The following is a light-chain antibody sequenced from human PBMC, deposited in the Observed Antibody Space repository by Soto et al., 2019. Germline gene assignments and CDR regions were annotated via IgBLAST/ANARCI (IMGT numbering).Light chain of an antibody. CDR3: CSYAGSSTLV. CDR2: EVS. V-gene: IGLV2-23*02. J-gene: IGLJ2*01. Sequence: QPASVSGSPGQSITISCTGTSSDVGSYNLVSWYQQHPGKAPKLMIYEVSKRPSGVSNRFSGSKSGNTASLTMSGLQAEDEADYYCCSYAGSSTLVFGGGTKLTVL. CDR1: SSDVGSYNL.